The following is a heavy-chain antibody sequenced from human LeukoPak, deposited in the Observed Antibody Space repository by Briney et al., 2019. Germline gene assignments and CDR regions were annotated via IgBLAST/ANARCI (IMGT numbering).Heavy chain of an antibody. CDR1: GGSFSGYY. J-gene: IGHJ4*02. V-gene: IGHV4-34*01. CDR3: ARGTRYSGSYYDY. D-gene: IGHD1-26*01. CDR2: INHSGST. Sequence: SETLSLTCAVYGGSFSGYYWSWIRQPPGKGLEWIGEINHSGSTNYNPSLKSRVTISVDTPKNQFSLKLSSVTAADTAVYYCARGTRYSGSYYDYWGQGTLVTVSS.